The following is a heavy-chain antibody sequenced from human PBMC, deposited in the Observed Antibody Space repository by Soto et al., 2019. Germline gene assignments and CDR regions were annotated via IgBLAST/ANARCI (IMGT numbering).Heavy chain of an antibody. V-gene: IGHV3-53*01. CDR1: GLTFSVHW. CDR2: IYSGGST. Sequence: GESLKISCAASGLTFSVHWMSWVRQAPGKGLEWVSVIYSGGSTYYADSVKGRFTISRDNSKNTLYLQMNSLRAEDTAVYYCARAPIIPGFFDYWGQGTLVNVSS. J-gene: IGHJ4*02. D-gene: IGHD3-10*01. CDR3: ARAPIIPGFFDY.